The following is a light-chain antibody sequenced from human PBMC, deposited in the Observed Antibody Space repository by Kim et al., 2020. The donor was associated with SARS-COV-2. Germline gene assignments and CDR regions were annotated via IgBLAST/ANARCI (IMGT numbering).Light chain of an antibody. CDR3: QQYASSPYT. V-gene: IGKV3-20*01. CDR1: QSVTSNY. CDR2: SPS. Sequence: FSPGERATLSCRASQSVTSNYLAWYQQKPGQAPRLLISSPSNRPSGIPDRFSGSGSGTDFTLTISRLEPEDFAVYYCQQYASSPYTFGQGTKLEIK. J-gene: IGKJ2*01.